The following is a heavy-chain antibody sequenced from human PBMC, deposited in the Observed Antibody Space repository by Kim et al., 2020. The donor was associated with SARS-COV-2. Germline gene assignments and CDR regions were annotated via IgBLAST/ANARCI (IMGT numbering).Heavy chain of an antibody. J-gene: IGHJ3*02. D-gene: IGHD6-6*01. CDR2: INHSGST. Sequence: SETLSLTCAVYGGSVSGYYWSWIRQPPGKGLEWIGEINHSGSTNYNPSLKSRVTISVDTSKNQFSLKLSSVTAADTAVYYCARGGEYSSSFGAFDIWGQGTMVTVSS. V-gene: IGHV4-34*01. CDR1: GGSVSGYY. CDR3: ARGGEYSSSFGAFDI.